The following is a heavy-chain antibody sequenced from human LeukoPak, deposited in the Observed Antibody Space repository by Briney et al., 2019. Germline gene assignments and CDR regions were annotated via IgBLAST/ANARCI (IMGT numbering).Heavy chain of an antibody. D-gene: IGHD3-3*01. J-gene: IGHJ4*02. CDR1: GGAISSYH. CDR2: IYTSGST. V-gene: IGHV4-4*07. Sequence: SETLFLTCTVSGGAISSYHWSWIRQPAGKGLEWIGRIYTSGSTNYNPSLKSRVTMSVDTSKNQFSLKLSSLTAADTAVYYCARGDFWSGYYYFDYWGQGTLVTVSS. CDR3: ARGDFWSGYYYFDY.